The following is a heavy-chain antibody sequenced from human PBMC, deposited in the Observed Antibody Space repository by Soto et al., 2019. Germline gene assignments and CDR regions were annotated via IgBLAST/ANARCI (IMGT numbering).Heavy chain of an antibody. D-gene: IGHD3-9*01. CDR3: ARDSGHSRIALFDENDDAFDI. V-gene: IGHV6-1*01. Sequence: PSQTLSLTCAISGDSVSSNSAAWSWIRQSPSRGLEWLGRTFYRSKWYNDYAVSVKGRITINPDTSKNLFSLQLNSVTPEDTAVYYCARDSGHSRIALFDENDDAFDIWGQGTMVTVSS. CDR2: TFYRSKWYN. J-gene: IGHJ3*02. CDR1: GDSVSSNSAA.